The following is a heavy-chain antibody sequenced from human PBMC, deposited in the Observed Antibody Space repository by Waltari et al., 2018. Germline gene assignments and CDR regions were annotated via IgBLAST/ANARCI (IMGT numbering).Heavy chain of an antibody. CDR3: ARGALGWFDP. CDR2: ISGSGGST. CDR1: GFTFSSYA. J-gene: IGHJ5*02. V-gene: IGHV3-23*01. Sequence: EVQLLESGGGLVQPGGSLRLSCAASGFTFSSYAMSWVRQAPGKGLEWVSAISGSGGSTYYADSGKGRFTISRDNAKNSLYLQMNSLRAEDTAVYYCARGALGWFDPWGQGTLVTVSS.